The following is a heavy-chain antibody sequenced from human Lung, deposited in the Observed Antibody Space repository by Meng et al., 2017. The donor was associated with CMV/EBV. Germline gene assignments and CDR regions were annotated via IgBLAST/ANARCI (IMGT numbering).Heavy chain of an antibody. CDR1: GFTFSSYG. CDR3: ARGVGFDP. CDR2: ISYDGSNK. Sequence: GVVQPGRSLRLSCAASGFTFSSYGMHWVRQAPGKGLEWVAVISYDGSNKYYADSVKGRFTISRDNSKNTLYLEMNSLRDEDTAVYYCARGVGFDPWGQGTLVTVSS. D-gene: IGHD2-15*01. J-gene: IGHJ5*02. V-gene: IGHV3-30*03.